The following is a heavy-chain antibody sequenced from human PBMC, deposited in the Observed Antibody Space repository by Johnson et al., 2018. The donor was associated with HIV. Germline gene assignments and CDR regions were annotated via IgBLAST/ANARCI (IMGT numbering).Heavy chain of an antibody. Sequence: VESGGGLVQPGGSLRLSCAAFGFKFRDYWMGWVRKAPGKGLEWVAHTQQDGSGKWYVSSLRGRITISRDNDKNSLYLQMNSLRAEDTAMYYCARVGNGDYGWSFDIWGQGTTVTISS. CDR3: ARVGNGDYGWSFDI. J-gene: IGHJ3*02. D-gene: IGHD4-17*01. CDR1: GFKFRDYW. CDR2: TQQDGSGK. V-gene: IGHV3-7*01.